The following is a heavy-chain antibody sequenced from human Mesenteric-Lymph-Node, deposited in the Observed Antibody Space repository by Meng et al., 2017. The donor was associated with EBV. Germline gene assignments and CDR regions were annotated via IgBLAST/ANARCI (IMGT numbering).Heavy chain of an antibody. V-gene: IGHV2-5*02. Sequence: QITLKESGPTVVKSTQTLTVTCSVSGFSLNTSGMAVGWVRQPPGKAPEGLALIFWDDDKRYSPSLKSRLTISRDTPQNPVVLTKTNMAPEDTATYYCKHIWITLDHWGQGALVTVAS. D-gene: IGHD3-10*01. CDR2: IFWDDDK. CDR3: KHIWITLDH. J-gene: IGHJ4*02. CDR1: GFSLNTSGMA.